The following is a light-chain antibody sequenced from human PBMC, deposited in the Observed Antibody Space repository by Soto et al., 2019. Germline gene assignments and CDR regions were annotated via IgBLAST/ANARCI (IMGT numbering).Light chain of an antibody. CDR1: QSVSSY. V-gene: IGKV3-20*01. J-gene: IGKJ1*01. CDR3: QQYGSSSWT. Sequence: EIVLTQSPGTLSLSPGERATLSCRASQSVSSYLAWYQQKPGQAPRLLIYGASSRATGIPDRFSGSGSGTDFTLTISRLEPEDFAVYYCQQYGSSSWTFGQGTRWIS. CDR2: GAS.